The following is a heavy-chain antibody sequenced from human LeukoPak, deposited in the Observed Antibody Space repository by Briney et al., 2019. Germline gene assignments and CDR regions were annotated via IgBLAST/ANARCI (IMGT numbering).Heavy chain of an antibody. Sequence: GGSLRLSCAASGFTFSSYSMNWVRQAPGKGLEWVSSISSSSSYIYYADSVKGRFTISRDNAKNSLYLQMNSLRAEDTAVYYCVAGSSGYSTPFDYWGQGTLVTVSS. D-gene: IGHD3-22*01. V-gene: IGHV3-21*01. CDR3: VAGSSGYSTPFDY. J-gene: IGHJ4*02. CDR2: ISSSSSYI. CDR1: GFTFSSYS.